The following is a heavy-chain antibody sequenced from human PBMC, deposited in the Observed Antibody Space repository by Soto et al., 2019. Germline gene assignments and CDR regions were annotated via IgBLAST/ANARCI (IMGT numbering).Heavy chain of an antibody. CDR1: GFTFSSYD. J-gene: IGHJ6*02. CDR2: IGIAGDT. CDR3: ARGTALAARGYYGMDV. Sequence: PGGSLRLSCAASGFTFSSYDMHWVRQATGKGLEWVSAIGIAGDTYYPGSVKGRFTISRENAKNSLYLQMNSLRAGDTAVYYCARGTALAARGYYGMDVWGQGTTVTVSS. V-gene: IGHV3-13*01. D-gene: IGHD6-6*01.